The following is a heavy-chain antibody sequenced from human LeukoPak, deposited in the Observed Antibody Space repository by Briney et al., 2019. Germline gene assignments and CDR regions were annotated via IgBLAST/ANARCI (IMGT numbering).Heavy chain of an antibody. D-gene: IGHD3-16*01. CDR1: GFTFDDYT. J-gene: IGHJ6*02. Sequence: GGSLRLSCAASGFTFDDYTMHWVRQAPGKGLEWVSGISWNGGSIGYADSVKGRFTISRDNAKNSLYLQMNSLRPEDTALYYCVKDMGASEAQNYYGMDVWGQGTTVTVSS. CDR2: ISWNGGSI. V-gene: IGHV3-9*01. CDR3: VKDMGASEAQNYYGMDV.